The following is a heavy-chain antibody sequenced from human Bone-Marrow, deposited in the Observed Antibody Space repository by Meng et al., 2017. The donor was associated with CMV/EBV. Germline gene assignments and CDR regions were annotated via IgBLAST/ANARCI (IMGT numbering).Heavy chain of an antibody. D-gene: IGHD3-22*01. CDR2: IRYDGSNK. Sequence: GGSLRLSCAASGFTFSNYGMHWVRQAPGKGLEWVAFIRYDGSNKYYADSVKGRFTISRDNSKNTLYLQMNSLRAEDTAVYYCARQYTSGYWAFDYWGQGALVTFSS. V-gene: IGHV3-30*02. CDR1: GFTFSNYG. J-gene: IGHJ4*02. CDR3: ARQYTSGYWAFDY.